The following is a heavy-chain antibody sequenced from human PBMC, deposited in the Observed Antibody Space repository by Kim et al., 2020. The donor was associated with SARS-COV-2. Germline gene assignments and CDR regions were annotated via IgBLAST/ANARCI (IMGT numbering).Heavy chain of an antibody. V-gene: IGHV3-21*01. J-gene: IGHJ6*04. CDR3: ARDMPHGDYGMDV. CDR1: GFTFSSYS. Sequence: GGSLRLSCAASGFTFSSYSMNWVRQAPGKGLEWVSSISSSSSYIYYADSVKGRLTISRDNSKNSLYLQMNSLRAEDTAVYYCARDMPHGDYGMDVWGEGTTVTVSS. CDR2: ISSSSSYI. D-gene: IGHD4-17*01.